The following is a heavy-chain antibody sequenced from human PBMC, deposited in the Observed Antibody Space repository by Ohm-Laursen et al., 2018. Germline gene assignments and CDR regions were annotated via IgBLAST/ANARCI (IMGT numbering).Heavy chain of an antibody. Sequence: GSLRLSCTASGFTFSSYGMSWVRQAPGKGLEWVSFISGSGGSTNYADSVKGRFTISRDNSKNSLYLQMNSLRAEDTAVYYCARDPVRGLTDYWGQGTLVTVSS. V-gene: IGHV3-23*01. CDR1: GFTFSSYG. J-gene: IGHJ4*02. D-gene: IGHD3-16*01. CDR3: ARDPVRGLTDY. CDR2: ISGSGGST.